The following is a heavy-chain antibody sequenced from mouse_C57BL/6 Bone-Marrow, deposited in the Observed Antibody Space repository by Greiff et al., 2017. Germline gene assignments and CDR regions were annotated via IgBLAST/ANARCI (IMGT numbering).Heavy chain of an antibody. J-gene: IGHJ4*01. CDR1: GYTFTSYW. Sequence: QVNVKQPGTELVKPGVSVKLSCKASGYTFTSYWMHWVKQRPGQGLEWIGNINPSNGGTNYNEKFKRKATLTVDNTSTTAYLQLSSLTSEAAAVYYCARDDYDAMYYEGQGTSVTVSS. CDR3: ARDDYDAMYY. CDR2: INPSNGGT. V-gene: IGHV1-53*01.